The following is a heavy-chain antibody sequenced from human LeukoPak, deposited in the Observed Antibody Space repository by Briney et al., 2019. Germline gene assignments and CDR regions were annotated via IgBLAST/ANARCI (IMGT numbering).Heavy chain of an antibody. V-gene: IGHV4-61*02. CDR2: IYISGST. CDR3: ARGAYYYDSSGYKGAFDI. CDR1: GGSISSGSYY. J-gene: IGHJ3*02. D-gene: IGHD3-22*01. Sequence: SQTLSLTCTVSGGSISSGSYYWSWIRQPAGKGLEWIGRIYISGSTNYNPSLKSRVTMSVDTSKNQFSLKLSSVTAADAAVYYCARGAYYYDSSGYKGAFDIWGQGTMVTVSS.